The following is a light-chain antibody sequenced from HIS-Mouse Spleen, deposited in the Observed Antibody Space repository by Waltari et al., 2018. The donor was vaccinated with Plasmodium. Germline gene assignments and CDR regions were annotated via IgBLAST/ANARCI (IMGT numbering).Light chain of an antibody. Sequence: AIQLTQSPSSLSASVGDRVTITCRASQGISSAVAWYQQKPGKAPKLLIYDASSLESGVPSRFSGSGSGTDFTLTISSLQPEDFATYYCQQGSFGGGTKVEIK. CDR3: QQGS. J-gene: IGKJ4*01. V-gene: IGKV1-13*02. CDR2: DAS. CDR1: QGISSA.